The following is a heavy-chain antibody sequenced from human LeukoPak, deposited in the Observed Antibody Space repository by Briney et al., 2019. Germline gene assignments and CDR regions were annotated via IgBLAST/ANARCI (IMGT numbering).Heavy chain of an antibody. J-gene: IGHJ4*02. V-gene: IGHV3-53*01. CDR3: ARGGELQNFDY. CDR1: GFTVSSNY. Sequence: GGSLRLSCAASGFTVSSNYMSWVRQAPGKGLEWVSVIYSGGSTYYADSVKGRFTISRDNSKNTLYLQMNSLRAEGTAVYYCARGGELQNFDYWGQGTLVTVSS. D-gene: IGHD1-26*01. CDR2: IYSGGST.